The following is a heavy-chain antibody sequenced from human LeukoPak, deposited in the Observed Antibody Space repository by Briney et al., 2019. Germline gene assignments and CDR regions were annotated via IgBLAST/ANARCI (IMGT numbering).Heavy chain of an antibody. V-gene: IGHV3-23*01. CDR3: AKDPPLAVAIDC. D-gene: IGHD6-19*01. CDR2: ISASGGST. J-gene: IGHJ4*02. Sequence: GGSLRLSYVASGFTFNTYDMSWVRQAPGKGLEWVSVISASGGSTYYADSVKGRFTISRDNSKNTLYLQMNNLRAEDTAVYYCAKDPPLAVAIDCWGQGTLVTVSS. CDR1: GFTFNTYD.